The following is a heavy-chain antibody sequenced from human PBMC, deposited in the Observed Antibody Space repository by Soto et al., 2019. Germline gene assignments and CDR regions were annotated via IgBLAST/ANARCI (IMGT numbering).Heavy chain of an antibody. Sequence: PGGSLRLSCAASGFTFSSYAMSWVRQAPGKGLEWVSAISGSGGSTYYADSVKGRFTISRDNSKNTLYLQMNSLRAEDTAVYYCAKGLNPREVLEWTSWDYYYYYMDVWGKGTTVTVS. CDR1: GFTFSSYA. CDR3: AKGLNPREVLEWTSWDYYYYYMDV. CDR2: ISGSGGST. V-gene: IGHV3-23*01. J-gene: IGHJ6*03. D-gene: IGHD3-3*01.